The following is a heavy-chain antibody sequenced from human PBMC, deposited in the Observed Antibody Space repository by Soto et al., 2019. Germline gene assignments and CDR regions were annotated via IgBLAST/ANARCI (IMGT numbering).Heavy chain of an antibody. CDR2: IYYSGST. Sequence: SETLSLTCTVSGGSISSYYWSWIRQPPGKGLEWIGYIYYSGSTNYNPSLKSRVTISVDTSKNQFSLKLSSVTAADTAVYYCARGLYCSGTSCFMDVWGNGTTVTVS. CDR3: ARGLYCSGTSCFMDV. V-gene: IGHV4-59*01. D-gene: IGHD2-2*01. CDR1: GGSISSYY. J-gene: IGHJ6*04.